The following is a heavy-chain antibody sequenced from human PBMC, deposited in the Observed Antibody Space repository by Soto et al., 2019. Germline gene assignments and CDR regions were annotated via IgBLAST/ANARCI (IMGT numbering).Heavy chain of an antibody. CDR1: GFTVSSYY. CDR3: ARGTVKRSFGY. V-gene: IGHV3-53*04. CDR2: IYSSGST. D-gene: IGHD4-17*01. J-gene: IGHJ4*01. Sequence: EVQLVESGGGLVQPGGSLRLSCAASGFTVSSYYMSWVRQAPGKGLEWVSVIYSSGSTYYADSVKGRFTISRHNSKKTLYLQMNSLRAEDTAVYCCARGTVKRSFGYWGQGTLVTGSS.